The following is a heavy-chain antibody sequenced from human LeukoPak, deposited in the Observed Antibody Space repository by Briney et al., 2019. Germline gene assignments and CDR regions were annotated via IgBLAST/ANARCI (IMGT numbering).Heavy chain of an antibody. CDR1: GGSISSGSYY. D-gene: IGHD4-11*01. J-gene: IGHJ4*02. CDR3: ARASSNYVY. CDR2: IYTSGST. V-gene: IGHV4-61*02. Sequence: SETLSLTCTVSGGSISSGSYYWSWIRQPAGKGLEWIGRIYTSGSTNYNPSLKSRVTISVDTSKNQFSLKLSSVTAADTAVYYCARASSNYVYWGQGTLVTVSS.